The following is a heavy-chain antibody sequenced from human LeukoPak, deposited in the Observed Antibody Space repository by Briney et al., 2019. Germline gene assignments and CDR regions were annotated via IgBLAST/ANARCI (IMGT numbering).Heavy chain of an antibody. V-gene: IGHV3-33*01. CDR3: ARALTQWELLYPIDY. CDR1: GFTFSNYG. J-gene: IGHJ4*02. D-gene: IGHD1-26*01. CDR2: IWYDGSNK. Sequence: AGGSLRLSCAASGFTFSNYGMNWVRQAPGKGLEWVAAIWYDGSNKYYADSVKGRFTLSRGNSKNTLYLQMNSLRAEDTAVYYCARALTQWELLYPIDYWGQGTLVTVSS.